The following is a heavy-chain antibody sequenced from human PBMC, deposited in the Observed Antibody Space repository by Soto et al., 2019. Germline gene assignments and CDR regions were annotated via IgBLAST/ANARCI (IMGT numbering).Heavy chain of an antibody. CDR2: ISYDGSNK. J-gene: IGHJ4*02. CDR1: GFTFSSYG. CDR3: AKAGRGDDYVWGSYRLDF. Sequence: QVQLVESGGGVVQPGRSLRLSCAASGFTFSSYGMHWVRQAPGKGLEWVAVISYDGSNKYYADSVKGRFTISRDNSKNTMYLQMNGLSAGDTAVYYCAKAGRGDDYVWGSYRLDFWGQGTLVTVSS. V-gene: IGHV3-30*18. D-gene: IGHD3-16*02.